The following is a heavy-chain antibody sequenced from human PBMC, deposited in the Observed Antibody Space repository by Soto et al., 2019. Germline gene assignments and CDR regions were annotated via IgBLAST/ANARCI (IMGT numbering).Heavy chain of an antibody. Sequence: PSETLSLTCTVSGGSISSYYWSWIRQPPGKGLEWIGYIYYSGGTNYNPSLKSRVTISVDTSKNQFSLKLSSVTAADTAVYYCARGSSSWLFDYWGQGTLVTVSS. CDR1: GGSISSYY. CDR3: ARGSSSWLFDY. D-gene: IGHD6-13*01. CDR2: IYYSGGT. J-gene: IGHJ4*02. V-gene: IGHV4-59*01.